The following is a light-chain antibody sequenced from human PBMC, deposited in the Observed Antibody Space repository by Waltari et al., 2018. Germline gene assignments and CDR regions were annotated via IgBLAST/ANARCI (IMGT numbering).Light chain of an antibody. CDR1: QSVNGR. CDR2: GTS. J-gene: IGKJ1*01. V-gene: IGKV3-20*01. CDR3: QQHGSLPAT. Sequence: EIVFTQSPGTLSLSPGDRVTLSCRASQSVNGRLVWYQQKPGQAPRLLIYGTSSRATGIPDRFSGSGSGTDFSLTISRLEPEDFAVYYCQQHGSLPATFGQGTKVEVK.